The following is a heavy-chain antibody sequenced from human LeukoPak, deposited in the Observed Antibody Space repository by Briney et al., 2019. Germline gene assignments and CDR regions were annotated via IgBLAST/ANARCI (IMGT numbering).Heavy chain of an antibody. CDR3: VKDRYSSAYYFEN. CDR2: ISGSGAST. D-gene: IGHD5-18*01. CDR1: GFXFSTYA. J-gene: IGHJ4*02. V-gene: IGHV3-23*01. Sequence: GGSLRLSCAASGFXFSTYAMSWVRQAPGRGLEWVSGISGSGASTYSANSVKGRFTISRDNSKNTLDLQMNSLRAEDTAIYYCVKDRYSSAYYFENWGQGTLVTVSS.